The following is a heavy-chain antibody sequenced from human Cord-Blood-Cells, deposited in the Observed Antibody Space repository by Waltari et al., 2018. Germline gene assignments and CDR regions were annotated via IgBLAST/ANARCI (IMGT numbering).Heavy chain of an antibody. V-gene: IGHV1-69*01. J-gene: IGHJ4*02. CDR3: ARPRPTYGSGSYYNFDY. CDR1: GGPFSSYA. CDR2: IIPIFGTA. D-gene: IGHD3-10*01. Sequence: QVQLVQSGAEVKKPGSSVKVSCKASGGPFSSYAISWVRQAPAQGLEWMGGIIPIFGTANYAQKFQGRVTITADESTSTAYMELSSLRSEDTAVYYCARPRPTYGSGSYYNFDYWGQGTLVTVSS.